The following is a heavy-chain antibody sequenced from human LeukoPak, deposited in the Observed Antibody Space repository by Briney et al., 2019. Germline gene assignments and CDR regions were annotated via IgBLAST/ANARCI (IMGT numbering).Heavy chain of an antibody. CDR3: ARTYYYGSGTRRNGFDI. J-gene: IGHJ3*02. CDR1: GGSISSDNFY. Sequence: PSETLSLTCTVSGGSISSDNFYWGWIRQPPGKGLEWIGTILYSGSTYYNPSLKSRVIISVDTSKKQFSLKLSSVTAADTAVYYCARTYYYGSGTRRNGFDIWGQGTMVTVSS. D-gene: IGHD3-10*01. CDR2: ILYSGST. V-gene: IGHV4-39*01.